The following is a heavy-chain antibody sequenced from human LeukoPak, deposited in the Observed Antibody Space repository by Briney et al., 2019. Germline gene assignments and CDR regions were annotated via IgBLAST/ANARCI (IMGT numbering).Heavy chain of an antibody. CDR3: ARARPDDYGDYDHFDY. Sequence: SQTLSLTSTVSGGSISSGGYYWSWIRQHPGKGLEWIGRIYYSGSTYYNPTLKSRVTISVDASKNQFSLKLSSVTAADTAVYYYARARPDDYGDYDHFDYWGQGTLVTVSS. CDR1: GGSISSGGYY. J-gene: IGHJ4*02. D-gene: IGHD4-17*01. CDR2: IYYSGST. V-gene: IGHV4-31*03.